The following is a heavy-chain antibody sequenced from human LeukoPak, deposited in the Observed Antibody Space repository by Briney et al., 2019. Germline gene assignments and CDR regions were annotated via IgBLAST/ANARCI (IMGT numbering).Heavy chain of an antibody. CDR1: GFTFSSYW. V-gene: IGHV3-74*01. Sequence: HTGGFLRLSCAASGFTFSSYWMHWVRQGPGKGLVWVSRINTDGSTTTYADSVKGRFTVSRDNGNNTLYLQMNSLRAEDTTVYYCAREISSSSGRAFDYWGQGTLVTVSS. CDR3: AREISSSSGRAFDY. J-gene: IGHJ4*02. D-gene: IGHD6-6*01. CDR2: INTDGSTT.